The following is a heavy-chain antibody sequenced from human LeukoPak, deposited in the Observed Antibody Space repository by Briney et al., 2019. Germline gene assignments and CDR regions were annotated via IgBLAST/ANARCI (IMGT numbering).Heavy chain of an antibody. J-gene: IGHJ4*02. CDR2: VYYIANT. D-gene: IGHD1-26*01. Sequence: SETLSLTCTVSGASVGSAGYYWSWIRQPPGGGLERIGYVYYIANTNYNPSLKSRVTMSVNPSKNQFSLKLNSVTAADTAMYYCARTQSQSGSYRYYFGYWGQGTLVTVSS. CDR1: GASVGSAGYY. CDR3: ARTQSQSGSYRYYFGY. V-gene: IGHV4-61*08.